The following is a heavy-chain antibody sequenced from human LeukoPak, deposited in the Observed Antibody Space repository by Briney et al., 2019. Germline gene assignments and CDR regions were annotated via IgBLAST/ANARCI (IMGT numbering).Heavy chain of an antibody. CDR1: GFTFSSYS. J-gene: IGHJ4*02. CDR2: ISSSSSTI. V-gene: IGHV3-48*04. CDR3: ARYYYGSGSPQFDY. Sequence: AGGSLRLSCAASGFTFSSYSMNWVRQAPGKGLEWVSYISSSSSTIYYADSVKGRFTISRDNAKNSLYLQMNSLRAEDTAVYYCARYYYGSGSPQFDYWGQGTLVTVSS. D-gene: IGHD3-10*01.